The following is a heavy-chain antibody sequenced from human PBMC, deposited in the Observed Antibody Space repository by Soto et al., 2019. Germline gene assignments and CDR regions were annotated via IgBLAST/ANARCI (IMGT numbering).Heavy chain of an antibody. Sequence: QITVKESGPPLVKPTQTITLTCTFSGFSLSTSGMGVGWVRQPPGKALEWLALIYWDDDTRYSPSLKSRLTITKDTSKSQVVRTMTNMDAVDTATYYCAHRGGFDLWGKGTMVTVSS. CDR3: AHRGGFDL. V-gene: IGHV2-5*02. CDR1: GFSLSTSGMG. CDR2: IYWDDDT. J-gene: IGHJ3*01.